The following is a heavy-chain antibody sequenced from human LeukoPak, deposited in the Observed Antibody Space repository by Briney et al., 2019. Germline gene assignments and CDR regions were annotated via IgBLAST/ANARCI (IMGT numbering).Heavy chain of an antibody. CDR1: GGSFSGYY. D-gene: IGHD6-6*01. CDR2: INHSGST. Sequence: SETLSLTCAVYGGSFSGYYWSWIRQPPGKGLEWIGEINHSGSTNYNPSLKSRVTISVDTSKNQFSLKLSSVTAADTAVYYCARDSVRGRPLVAFDIWGQGTMVTVSS. CDR3: ARDSVRGRPLVAFDI. V-gene: IGHV4-34*01. J-gene: IGHJ3*02.